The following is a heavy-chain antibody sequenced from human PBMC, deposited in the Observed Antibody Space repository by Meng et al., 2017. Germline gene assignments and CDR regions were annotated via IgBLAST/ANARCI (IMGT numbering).Heavy chain of an antibody. V-gene: IGHV1-2*06. CDR1: AYTCTGYC. Sequence: LKQPGAAWKVPCRALAYTCTGYCRHWGRKAPGKGVGWTARINPDWGGTNYARECQVSVAITRDTVIRTAYREQSRLRSDERAVYSWARALNYYDSIGYSSLFDYWGQGTLVTVSS. CDR2: INPDWGGT. J-gene: IGHJ4*02. CDR3: ARALNYYDSIGYSSLFDY. D-gene: IGHD3-22*01.